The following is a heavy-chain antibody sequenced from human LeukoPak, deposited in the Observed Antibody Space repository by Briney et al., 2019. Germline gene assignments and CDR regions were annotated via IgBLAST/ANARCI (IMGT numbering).Heavy chain of an antibody. CDR1: GYTLTELS. CDR3: ATPREDTAMVYFDY. D-gene: IGHD5-18*01. V-gene: IGHV1-24*01. CDR2: FDPEDGET. Sequence: ASVKVSCKVSGYTLTELSMHWVRQAPGKGLEWMGGFDPEDGETIYAQKFQGRVIMTEDTSTDTAYMELSSLRSEDTAVYYCATPREDTAMVYFDYWGQGTLVTVSS. J-gene: IGHJ4*02.